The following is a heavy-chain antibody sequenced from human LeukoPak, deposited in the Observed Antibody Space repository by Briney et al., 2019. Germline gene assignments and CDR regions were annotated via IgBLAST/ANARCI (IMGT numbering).Heavy chain of an antibody. CDR2: INPDGTTT. J-gene: IGHJ4*02. D-gene: IGHD1/OR15-1a*01. Sequence: PGVSLRLSYAASGFTFSTYWMQWVRQAPGKGLVFVSRINPDGTTTNYADSVKGRFTISRDNAKNTLSLQLSSLRVEDTAVYYCVRVDRTASGKHDCWGQGTLVSVSS. CDR1: GFTFSTYW. CDR3: VRVDRTASGKHDC. V-gene: IGHV3-74*01.